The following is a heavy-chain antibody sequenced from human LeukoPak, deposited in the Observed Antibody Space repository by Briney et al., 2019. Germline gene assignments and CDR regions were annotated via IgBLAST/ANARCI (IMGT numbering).Heavy chain of an antibody. CDR3: ARTYDSSGYGLGWFDP. Sequence: GESLKISCKGSGYSFTSYWIGWVRQMPGKGVEWMGIIYPGDSDTRYSPSFQGQVTISADKSITTSYLQWSSLKASDTAMYYCARTYDSSGYGLGWFDPWGQGTLVTVSS. V-gene: IGHV5-51*01. CDR2: IYPGDSDT. CDR1: GYSFTSYW. J-gene: IGHJ5*02. D-gene: IGHD3-22*01.